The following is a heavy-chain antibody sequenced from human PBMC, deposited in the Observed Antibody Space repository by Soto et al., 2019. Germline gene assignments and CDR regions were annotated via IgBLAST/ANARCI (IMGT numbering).Heavy chain of an antibody. V-gene: IGHV3-53*01. Sequence: GGSLRLSCAASGFTVSSNYMSWVRQAPGKGLEWVSVIYSGGSTYYADSVKGRFTISRDNSKNTLYLQMNSLRAEDTAVYYCGRDSGIAAERYYYYYGMDVWGQGTTVTVSS. J-gene: IGHJ6*02. CDR1: GFTVSSNY. D-gene: IGHD6-13*01. CDR2: IYSGGST. CDR3: GRDSGIAAERYYYYYGMDV.